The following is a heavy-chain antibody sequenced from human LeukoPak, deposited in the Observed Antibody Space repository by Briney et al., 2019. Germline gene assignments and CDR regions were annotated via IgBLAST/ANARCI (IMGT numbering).Heavy chain of an antibody. J-gene: IGHJ4*02. CDR2: INHSGST. CDR3: ARLWGRLHAVAVR. Sequence: SETLSLTCAVYGGSFSGYYWSWIRQPPGKGLEWIGEINHSGSTNYNPSLKSRVTISVDTSKNQFSLKLSSVTAADTAVYYCARLWGRLHAVAVRWGQGTLVTVSS. V-gene: IGHV4-34*01. D-gene: IGHD6-19*01. CDR1: GGSFSGYY.